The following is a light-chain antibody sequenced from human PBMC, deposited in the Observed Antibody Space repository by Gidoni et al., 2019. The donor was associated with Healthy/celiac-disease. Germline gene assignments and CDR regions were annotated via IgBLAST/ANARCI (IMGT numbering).Light chain of an antibody. CDR2: GAS. CDR1: QSVSSN. J-gene: IGKJ2*01. CDR3: QRYNNWPPYT. Sequence: ETVMMQSTPTLSVSPGERATLSCQASQSVSSNLACYQQKPSQAPRLLIYGASTRATGIPARFSGSGSGTEFTLTISSLQSEDFAVYDCQRYNNWPPYTFGQGTKLEIK. V-gene: IGKV3-15*01.